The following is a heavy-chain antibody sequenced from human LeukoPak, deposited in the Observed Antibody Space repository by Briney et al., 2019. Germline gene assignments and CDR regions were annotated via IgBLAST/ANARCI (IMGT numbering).Heavy chain of an antibody. J-gene: IGHJ4*02. CDR2: INHSGST. CDR1: GGSISSGGYY. CDR3: ARAYYDFWSGYPKTYFDY. Sequence: SQTLSLTCTVSGGSISSGGYYWGWIRQPPGKGLEWIGEINHSGSTNYNPSLKSRVTISVDTSKNQFSLKLSSVTAADTAVYYCARAYYDFWSGYPKTYFDYWGQGTLVTVSS. D-gene: IGHD3-3*01. V-gene: IGHV4-39*07.